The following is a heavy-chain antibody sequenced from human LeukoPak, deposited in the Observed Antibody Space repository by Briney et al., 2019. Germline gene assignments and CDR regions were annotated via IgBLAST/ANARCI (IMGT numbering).Heavy chain of an antibody. CDR1: GFTFSSYT. J-gene: IGHJ4*02. Sequence: GGSLRLSCAASGFTFSSYTMNWVRQAPGKGLEWVSIISSGSSYIHYADSVKGRFTISRDNAKNTLYLQMNSLRAEDTAVYYCARGLSGYASSLGCWGQGTLVTVSA. CDR2: ISSGSSYI. CDR3: ARGLSGYASSLGC. V-gene: IGHV3-21*01. D-gene: IGHD6-6*01.